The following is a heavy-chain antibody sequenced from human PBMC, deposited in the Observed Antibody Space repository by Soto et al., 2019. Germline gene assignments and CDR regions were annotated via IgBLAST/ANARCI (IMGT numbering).Heavy chain of an antibody. J-gene: IGHJ4*02. CDR1: GGSINNYH. V-gene: IGHV4-59*08. CDR3: DGGNPPVDY. Sequence: SETLSLTCTVSGGSINNYHWTWIRQPPGQGLEWIGYIHSSGSTNYNPSLKSRVTMSVDTSKNQFSLKLSSVTAADTAVYYCDGGNPPVDYWGQGTLVTV. CDR2: IHSSGST.